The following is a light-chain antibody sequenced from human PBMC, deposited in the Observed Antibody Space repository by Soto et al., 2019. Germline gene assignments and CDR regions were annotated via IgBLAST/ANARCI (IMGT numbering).Light chain of an antibody. Sequence: QSALTQPASVSGSPGQSITISCTGTSSDVGGYNFVSWYQQHPGKAPKLMIYDVTNRPSGVSNRFSGSKSGNTASLPISGLQAEDEAHYYCSSYTSTNTQLFGGGTKLTVL. J-gene: IGLJ2*01. CDR3: SSYTSTNTQL. V-gene: IGLV2-14*03. CDR1: SSDVGGYNF. CDR2: DVT.